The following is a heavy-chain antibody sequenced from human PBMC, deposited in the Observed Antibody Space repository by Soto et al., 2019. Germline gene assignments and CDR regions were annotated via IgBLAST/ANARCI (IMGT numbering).Heavy chain of an antibody. D-gene: IGHD6-19*01. Sequence: QVQLQESGPGLVKPSEPLSLNCTVSGGPISSYYWSWIRQSPGKGLEWIGYIYYSGRTNYYPSLKSRVTITIYTYKHQNTLEVGSVTVADKAVYYCSRGSSGWTPHLDYWGQGTLVTVSS. CDR2: IYYSGRT. V-gene: IGHV4-59*01. CDR3: SRGSSGWTPHLDY. CDR1: GGPISSYY. J-gene: IGHJ4*02.